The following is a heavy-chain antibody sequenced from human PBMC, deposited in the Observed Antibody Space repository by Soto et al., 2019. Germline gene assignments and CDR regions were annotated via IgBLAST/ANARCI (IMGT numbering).Heavy chain of an antibody. V-gene: IGHV3-48*02. CDR3: ARHGYGDSFDF. CDR1: GFSFSYYR. J-gene: IGHJ4*02. CDR2: ISTGRTTK. Sequence: GGSLRLSCGGSGFSFSYYRFNWVLQAPGKGLERISYISTGRTTKFYADSVNGRFSISRDNARKSVFLQLNSLKNEDTGVYYCARHGYGDSFDFWGRGTLVTVSS. D-gene: IGHD5-12*01.